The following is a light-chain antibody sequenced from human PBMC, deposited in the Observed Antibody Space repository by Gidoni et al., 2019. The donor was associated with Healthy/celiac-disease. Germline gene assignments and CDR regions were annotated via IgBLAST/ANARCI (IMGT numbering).Light chain of an antibody. CDR2: DAS. CDR3: QKRSNFLT. J-gene: IGKJ4*01. V-gene: IGKV3-11*01. Sequence: ELVLTQSPATLSLSPGERDTLSCRASQSVSSYLAWYQQKPGQAPRLLIYDASNRATGIPARFSGSGSGTDFTLTISSREPEDLAVYYCQKRSNFLTFGGGTKVEIK. CDR1: QSVSSY.